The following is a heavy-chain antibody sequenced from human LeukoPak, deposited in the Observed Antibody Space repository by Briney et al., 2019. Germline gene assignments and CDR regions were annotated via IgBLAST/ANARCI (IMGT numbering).Heavy chain of an antibody. V-gene: IGHV4-30-4*08. CDR2: IYYSGST. J-gene: IGHJ5*02. CDR1: GGSISSGDYY. CDR3: AREILTNYDSSGYYYPSWFDP. Sequence: PSETLSLTCTVSGGSISSGDYYWSWIRQPPGKGLEWIGYIYYSGSTYYNPSLKSRVTISVDTCKNQFSLKLSSVTAADTAVYYCAREILTNYDSSGYYYPSWFDPWGQGTLVTVSS. D-gene: IGHD3-22*01.